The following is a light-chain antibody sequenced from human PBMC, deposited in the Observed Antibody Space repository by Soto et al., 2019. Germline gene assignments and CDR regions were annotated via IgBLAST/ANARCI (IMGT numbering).Light chain of an antibody. CDR2: DVS. J-gene: IGLJ3*02. V-gene: IGLV2-14*01. CDR1: SSDIGDYNY. CDR3: SSSTTTTSLVV. Sequence: QAASVSGSPGQSITISCTGTSSDIGDYNYVSWYQQYPGKVPKLVIYDVSHRPSGVSNRFSGSKSGNTASLTISGLQAEDEADYYCSSSTTTTSLVVFGGGTKLTVL.